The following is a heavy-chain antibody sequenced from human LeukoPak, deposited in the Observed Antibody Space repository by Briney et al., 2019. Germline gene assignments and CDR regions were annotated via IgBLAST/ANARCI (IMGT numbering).Heavy chain of an antibody. CDR3: ARAGHCGGDCYPFDY. CDR1: GASISGYY. Sequence: SETLSLTCTFSGASISGYYCSWIRQPPGKGLEWIAHIYYSGSTYYSPSLKSRVTISVDTSKNQCSLKLTSVTAADTAVYYCARAGHCGGDCYPFDYWGQGTLVTVS. D-gene: IGHD2-21*02. J-gene: IGHJ4*02. CDR2: IYYSGST. V-gene: IGHV4-59*13.